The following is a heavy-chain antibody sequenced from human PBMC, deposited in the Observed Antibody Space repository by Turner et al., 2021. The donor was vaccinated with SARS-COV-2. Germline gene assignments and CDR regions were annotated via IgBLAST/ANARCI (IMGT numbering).Heavy chain of an antibody. Sequence: QLQLQESGPGLVKPSETLSLTCTVSGGSISSSSYYWGWVRQPPGTGLEWIGSIYYSGNNYYNPSLKSRVTTSVDTSKNQFSLKMSSVTAADTAVYYCASTVWLRGAFDIWGQGTMVTVSS. J-gene: IGHJ3*02. CDR3: ASTVWLRGAFDI. V-gene: IGHV4-39*01. CDR1: GGSISSSSYY. CDR2: IYYSGNN. D-gene: IGHD5-18*01.